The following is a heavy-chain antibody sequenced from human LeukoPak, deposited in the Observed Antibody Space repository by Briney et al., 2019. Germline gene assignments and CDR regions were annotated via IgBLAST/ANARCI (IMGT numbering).Heavy chain of an antibody. V-gene: IGHV1-2*02. Sequence: ASVKVSCKASGYTFTGYYMHWVRQAPGQGLEWMGWINPNSGGTNYAQKFQGRVTMTRNTSISTAYMELSSLRSEDTAVYYCARVRGSSWPIHYYYYYGMDVWGQGTTVTVSS. D-gene: IGHD6-13*01. CDR2: INPNSGGT. CDR1: GYTFTGYY. CDR3: ARVRGSSWPIHYYYYYGMDV. J-gene: IGHJ6*02.